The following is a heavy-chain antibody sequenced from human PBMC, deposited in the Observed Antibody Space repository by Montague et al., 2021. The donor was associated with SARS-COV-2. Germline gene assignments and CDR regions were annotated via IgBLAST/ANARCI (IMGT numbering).Heavy chain of an antibody. D-gene: IGHD3-10*01. CDR1: GGSISSGSYY. V-gene: IGHV4-61*02. CDR2: IYTSGST. CDR3: ARDLAPYYGSGSYYSPIDAFDI. Sequence: TLSLTCTVSGGSISSGSYYWSWLRQPAGKGLEWIGRIYTSGSTNYNPSLKSRVTISVDTSKNQFSLKLSSVTAADTAVYYCARDLAPYYGSGSYYSPIDAFDIWGQGTMVTVSS. J-gene: IGHJ3*02.